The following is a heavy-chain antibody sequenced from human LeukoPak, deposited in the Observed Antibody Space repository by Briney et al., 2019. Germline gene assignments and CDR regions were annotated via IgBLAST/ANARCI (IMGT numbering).Heavy chain of an antibody. Sequence: SETLSLTCTGSGGSISSSSYYWGWIRQPPGKGLEWIGGVYYSGSTYYNPSLKSRVTISVDTSKNQFSLKLSSVTAADTAVYYCARRDPYSSSWYGSAGGVGYWGQGTLVTVSS. V-gene: IGHV4-39*01. CDR3: ARRDPYSSSWYGSAGGVGY. J-gene: IGHJ4*02. CDR1: GGSISSSSYY. D-gene: IGHD6-13*01. CDR2: VYYSGST.